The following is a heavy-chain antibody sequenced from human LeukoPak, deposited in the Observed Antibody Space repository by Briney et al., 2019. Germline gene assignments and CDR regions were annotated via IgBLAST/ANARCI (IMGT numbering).Heavy chain of an antibody. CDR3: ARDEKTTVTPSPSYY. CDR2: ISAYNGNT. J-gene: IGHJ4*02. D-gene: IGHD4-17*01. Sequence: ASVKVSCKASGYTFTSYGISWVRQAPGQGLEWMGWISAYNGNTNYAQKLQGRVTMTTDTSTSTAYMELRSLRSDDTAVYYCARDEKTTVTPSPSYYWGQGTLVTVSS. CDR1: GYTFTSYG. V-gene: IGHV1-18*01.